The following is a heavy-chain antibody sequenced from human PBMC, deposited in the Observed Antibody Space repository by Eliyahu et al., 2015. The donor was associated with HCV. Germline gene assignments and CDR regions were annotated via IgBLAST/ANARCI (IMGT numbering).Heavy chain of an antibody. CDR2: IYTSGST. CDR3: AVSSYCGGDCWSWSYYYYYYMDV. Sequence: QVQLQESGPGLVKPSQTLXLTCXVPGGSIXSGXYYXXWIRQPAGKGLEWIGRIYTSGSTNYNPSLKSRVTMSVDTSKNQFSLKLSSVTAADTAVYYCAVSSYCGGDCWSWSYYYYYYMDVWGKGTTVTVSS. V-gene: IGHV4-61*02. J-gene: IGHJ6*03. CDR1: GGSIXSGXYY. D-gene: IGHD2-21*01.